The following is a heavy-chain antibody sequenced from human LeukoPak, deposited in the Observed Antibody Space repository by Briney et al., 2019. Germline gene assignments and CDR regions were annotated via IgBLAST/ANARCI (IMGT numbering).Heavy chain of an antibody. D-gene: IGHD2-15*01. CDR3: ARDFVADPGYYYYYGMDV. CDR1: GGSISSYY. CDR2: IYYSGST. J-gene: IGHJ6*02. Sequence: SETLSLTRTVSGGSISSYYWSWIRQPPGKGLEWIGYIYYSGSTNYNPSLKSRVTISVDTSKNQFSLKLSSVTAADTAVYYCARDFVADPGYYYYYGMDVWGQGTTVTVSS. V-gene: IGHV4-59*01.